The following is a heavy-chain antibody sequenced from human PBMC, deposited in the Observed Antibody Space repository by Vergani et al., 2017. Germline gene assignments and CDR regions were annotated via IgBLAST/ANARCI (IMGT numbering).Heavy chain of an antibody. CDR1: GITFKNAW. CDR3: YTDYQDY. CDR2: IRSKNDGGTA. Sequence: EVQVVESGGGLIQPGGSLRLSCVVSGITFKNAWINWVRQAPGKGLEWIGRIRSKNDGGTADYAAPLKGRFTISRDDLKYSAFLLVNNLKTEDTAVYFCYTDYQDYWGQGTLVTVSS. D-gene: IGHD4-11*01. V-gene: IGHV3-15*01. J-gene: IGHJ4*02.